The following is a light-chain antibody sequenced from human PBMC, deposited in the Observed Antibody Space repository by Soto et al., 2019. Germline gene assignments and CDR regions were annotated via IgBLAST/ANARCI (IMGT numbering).Light chain of an antibody. J-gene: IGLJ1*01. CDR2: DVT. V-gene: IGLV2-14*03. Sequence: QSAVTQPASVSGSPGQSITISCTGTSSDVGNYNFVSWYQQLPGEAPKLIIYDVTNRPSGLSDRFSGSKSANTASLTISGLQAEDEADYYCSSYTSSHTLVFGSGTKVTVL. CDR3: SSYTSSHTLV. CDR1: SSDVGNYNF.